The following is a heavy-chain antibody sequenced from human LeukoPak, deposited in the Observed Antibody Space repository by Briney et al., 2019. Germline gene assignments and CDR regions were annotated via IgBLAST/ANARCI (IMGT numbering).Heavy chain of an antibody. CDR1: GYSISSGYY. J-gene: IGHJ4*02. CDR3: AKKDSFVAH. Sequence: SETLSLTCTVSGYSISSGYYWGWIRQPPGKGLEWIGSFYHGGSTYYNPSLKSRVTISVDTSKNQFSLKLNSVTAADTAVYYCAKKDSFVAHWGQGTLVTVSS. D-gene: IGHD2-15*01. V-gene: IGHV4-38-2*02. CDR2: FYHGGST.